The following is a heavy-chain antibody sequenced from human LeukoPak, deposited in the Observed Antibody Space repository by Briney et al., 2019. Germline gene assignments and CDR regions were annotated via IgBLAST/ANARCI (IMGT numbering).Heavy chain of an antibody. CDR3: ARVLGWKRLDV. V-gene: IGHV3-53*01. CDR1: GFTVSSNY. Sequence: PGGSLRLSCAASGFTVSSNYMSWVRQAPGKGLEWVSLLHSGGGTYYADSVKGRFSISRDNSKNTLYLQMNSLRGEDTAVYYCARVLGWKRLDVWGKGTTVTISS. J-gene: IGHJ6*04. D-gene: IGHD1-1*01. CDR2: LHSGGGT.